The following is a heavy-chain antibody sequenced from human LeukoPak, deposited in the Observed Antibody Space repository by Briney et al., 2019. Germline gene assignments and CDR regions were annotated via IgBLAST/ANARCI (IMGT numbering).Heavy chain of an antibody. D-gene: IGHD2-2*01. CDR3: ASSTSRAGGPGGYSFDY. J-gene: IGHJ4*02. V-gene: IGHV3-21*01. CDR2: ISSSTSYM. Sequence: PGGSLRLSCAASGFIFSSYSMNWVRQAPGKGLEWVSSISSSTSYMYYADSVKGRFTISRDNAKNSLYLQVNSLRADDTAVYYCASSTSRAGGPGGYSFDYWGQGTLVTVSS. CDR1: GFIFSSYS.